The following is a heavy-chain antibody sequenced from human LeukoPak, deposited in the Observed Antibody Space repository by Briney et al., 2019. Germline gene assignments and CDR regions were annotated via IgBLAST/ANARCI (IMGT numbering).Heavy chain of an antibody. CDR3: ARALYGYFDY. CDR1: GFTFSTYA. V-gene: IGHV4-39*01. CDR2: IYYSGST. Sequence: KPGGSLRLSCAASGFTFSTYAMSWVRQAPGKGLEWIGSIYYSGSTYYNPSLKSRVTISVDTSKNQFSLKLSSVTAADTAVYYCARALYGYFDYWGQGTLVTVSS. J-gene: IGHJ4*02. D-gene: IGHD3-10*01.